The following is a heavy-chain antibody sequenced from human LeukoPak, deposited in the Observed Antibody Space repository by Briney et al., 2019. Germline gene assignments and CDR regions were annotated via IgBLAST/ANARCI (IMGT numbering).Heavy chain of an antibody. CDR3: ARRDGGFGELDY. D-gene: IGHD3-10*01. J-gene: IGHJ4*02. CDR2: IYYSGST. Sequence: SETLSLTCTVSGGSISSSSSYWGWIRQPPGKGLEWIGSIYYSGSTYYDPSLKSRVTISVDTPKNQCSLKLSSVTAADTAVYYCARRDGGFGELDYWGQGTLVTVSS. CDR1: GGSISSSSSY. V-gene: IGHV4-39*01.